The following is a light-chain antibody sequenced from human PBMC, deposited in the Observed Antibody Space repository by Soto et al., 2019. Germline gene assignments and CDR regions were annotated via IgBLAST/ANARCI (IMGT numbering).Light chain of an antibody. V-gene: IGKV3-15*01. CDR3: QQYKNWPPIT. J-gene: IGKJ5*01. CDR2: DAS. CDR1: QSVGNN. Sequence: EIVMTQSPATLSVSPGERATLCCRASQSVGNNLAWYRQKPGQAPRLLIYDASTRATGIPARFSGSGSGTEFNLTISSLQSEDFALYYCQQYKNWPPITFGQGTRLEIK.